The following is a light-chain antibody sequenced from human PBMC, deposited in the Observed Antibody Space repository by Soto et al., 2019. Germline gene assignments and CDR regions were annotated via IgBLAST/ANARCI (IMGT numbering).Light chain of an antibody. V-gene: IGLV3-1*01. CDR1: ELGNKY. J-gene: IGLJ1*01. Sequence: SYELTQPPSVSVSPGQTASITCSGDELGNKYSYWYQQKPGQSPVVVIYQDNKRPSGIPERFSGSNSGNTATLTISGTQPMDEADYYCQTWDSNTAVFGTGTKLTVL. CDR2: QDN. CDR3: QTWDSNTAV.